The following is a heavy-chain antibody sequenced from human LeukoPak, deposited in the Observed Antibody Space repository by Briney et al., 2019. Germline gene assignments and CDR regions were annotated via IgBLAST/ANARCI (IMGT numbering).Heavy chain of an antibody. V-gene: IGHV3-23*01. J-gene: IGHJ4*02. CDR3: ANVGGTGWRFFDY. CDR1: GFTFTSYA. Sequence: GGSLRLSCAASGFTFTSYAMSWVRQAPGKGLEWVSVISGSGGTTYYADPVKGRFTISRDNSKNTLYLQMNSLRVEDTAVYYCANVGGTGWRFFDYWGQGTLVTVSS. D-gene: IGHD6-19*01. CDR2: ISGSGGTT.